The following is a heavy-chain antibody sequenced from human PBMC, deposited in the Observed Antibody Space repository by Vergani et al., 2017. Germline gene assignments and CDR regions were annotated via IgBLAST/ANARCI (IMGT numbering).Heavy chain of an antibody. CDR2: IIPILGIA. V-gene: IGHV1-69*02. Sequence: QVQLVQSGAEVKKPGSSVKVSCKASGGTFSSYTISWVRQAPGQGLEWMGRIIPILGIANYAQKFQGRVTITADKSTSTAYMELSSLRSEDTAVYYCARLNSVLDASDYWGQGTLVTVSS. D-gene: IGHD3/OR15-3a*01. CDR3: ARLNSVLDASDY. CDR1: GGTFSSYT. J-gene: IGHJ4*02.